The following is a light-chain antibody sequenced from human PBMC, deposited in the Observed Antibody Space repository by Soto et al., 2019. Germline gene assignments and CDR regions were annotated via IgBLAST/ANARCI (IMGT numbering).Light chain of an antibody. CDR3: QQYNSYWT. CDR1: QSISSW. J-gene: IGKJ1*01. Sequence: DIQMTQSPSTLSASVGDRVTITCRASQSISSWLAWYQQKPGKASKLLIYKASSLESGVPSRFSGSGYGTESTLTISSLQPDDFATYYCQQYNSYWTFGQGTKVDI. CDR2: KAS. V-gene: IGKV1-5*03.